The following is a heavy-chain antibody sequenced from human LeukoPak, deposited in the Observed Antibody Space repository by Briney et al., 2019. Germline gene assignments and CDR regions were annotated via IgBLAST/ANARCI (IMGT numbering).Heavy chain of an antibody. CDR3: ARVSGGSYNWFDP. D-gene: IGHD1-26*01. J-gene: IGHJ5*02. CDR2: IYYSGST. CDR1: GGSISSYY. V-gene: IGHV4-59*01. Sequence: PSETLSLTCTVSGGSISSYYWSWIRQPQGKGLEWIGYIYYSGSTNYNPSLKSRVTISVDTSKNQFSLKLSSVTAADTAVYYCARVSGGSYNWFDPWGQGTLVTVSS.